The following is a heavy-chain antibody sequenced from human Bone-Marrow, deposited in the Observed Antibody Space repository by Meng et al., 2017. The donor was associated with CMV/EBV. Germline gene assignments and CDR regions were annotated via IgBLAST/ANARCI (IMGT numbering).Heavy chain of an antibody. CDR1: GFTFSSYD. Sequence: GESLKISCAACGFTFSSYDMHWGRQATGKGLEWVSAIGTAGATYYPGTVQGQFTITRDNAKNTLYLHMNSLRAEDTAVYFCARSVGVRYGLLNYYYYYDMDVWGQGTTVTVSS. CDR2: IGTAGAT. D-gene: IGHD5-18*01. V-gene: IGHV3-13*03. CDR3: ARSVGVRYGLLNYYYYYDMDV. J-gene: IGHJ6*02.